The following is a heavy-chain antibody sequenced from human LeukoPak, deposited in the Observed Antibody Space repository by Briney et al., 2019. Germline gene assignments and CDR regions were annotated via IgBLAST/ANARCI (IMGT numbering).Heavy chain of an antibody. Sequence: GASVKVSCKASGYTFTGHYMHWVRQAPGQGLEWMGWINPNSGGTNYAQKFQGRVTMTRDTSISTAYMELSRLRSDDTAVYYCARAGWNSKKAYDYWGQGTLVTASS. CDR3: ARAGWNSKKAYDY. V-gene: IGHV1-2*02. CDR2: INPNSGGT. D-gene: IGHD1-7*01. CDR1: GYTFTGHY. J-gene: IGHJ4*02.